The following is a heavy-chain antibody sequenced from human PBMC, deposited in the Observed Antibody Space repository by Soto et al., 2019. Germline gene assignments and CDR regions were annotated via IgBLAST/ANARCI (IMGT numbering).Heavy chain of an antibody. Sequence: EVQLAESGGCMVQPGRSLRLSCLASGFTFSSYDMHWVRQAPGKGLEYVSSISSNGGTTYYGNSVKGRFTISRDNSKNTLYLQMGSMRAEDMAVYYCVRRVSGNYDYWGQGTLVTVSS. J-gene: IGHJ4*02. V-gene: IGHV3-64*01. CDR2: ISSNGGTT. CDR3: VRRVSGNYDY. D-gene: IGHD1-7*01. CDR1: GFTFSSYD.